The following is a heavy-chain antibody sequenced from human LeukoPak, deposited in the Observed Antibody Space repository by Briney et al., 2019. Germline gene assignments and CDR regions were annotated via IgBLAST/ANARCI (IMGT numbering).Heavy chain of an antibody. J-gene: IGHJ4*02. CDR1: GFTFDDYA. D-gene: IGHD6-6*01. V-gene: IGHV3-9*01. CDR3: AAYSSCDY. CDR2: ISWNSGSI. Sequence: GGSLRLSCAASGFTFDDYAMHWVRQAPGKGLEWVSGISWNSGSIGYADSVKGRFTISRDNSKNTLYLQMNSLRAEDTAVYYCAAYSSCDYWGQGTLVTVSS.